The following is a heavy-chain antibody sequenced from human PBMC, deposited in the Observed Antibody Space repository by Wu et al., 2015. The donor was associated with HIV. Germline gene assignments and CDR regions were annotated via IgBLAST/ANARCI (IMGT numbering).Heavy chain of an antibody. CDR3: ARKTSTGYGP. V-gene: IGHV1-18*01. CDR2: INPYNGDT. J-gene: IGHJ5*02. CDR1: GYTFTRYV. Sequence: QVQLVQSGTEVKKPGASVKVSCKASGYTFTRYVMSWLRQAPGQGLERMGWINPYNGDTNYAQKFQGRVTMTTATSTSTAYMELRSLRSDDTAVYYCARKTSTGYGPWGQGTLVTVSS. D-gene: IGHD5-12*01.